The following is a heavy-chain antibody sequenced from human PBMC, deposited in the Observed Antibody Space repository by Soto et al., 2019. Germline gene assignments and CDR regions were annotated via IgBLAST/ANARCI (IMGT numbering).Heavy chain of an antibody. J-gene: IGHJ4*02. CDR3: AKGGGWLYYFDY. V-gene: IGHV3-23*01. Sequence: GGSLRLSCAASGCTFSTFAMNWVRHSPGKGLEWVSAIGDSGSSTYYADSLRGRFTISRDNSKNTLYLQMNSLRAEDTAVYYCAKGGGWLYYFDYWGQGTPVTVSP. D-gene: IGHD6-19*01. CDR2: IGDSGSST. CDR1: GCTFSTFA.